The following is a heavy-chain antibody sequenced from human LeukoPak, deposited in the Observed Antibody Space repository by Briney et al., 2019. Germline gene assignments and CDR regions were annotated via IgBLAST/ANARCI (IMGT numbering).Heavy chain of an antibody. CDR1: GYTFSDY. J-gene: IGHJ4*02. D-gene: IGHD6-19*01. V-gene: IGHV1-2*02. CDR2: INPNSGGT. Sequence: ASVKVSCKASGYTFSDYMHWVRQAPGQGLEWMGWINPNSGGTNYAQKFQGRVTMTRDTSISTAYMELSRLRSDDTAVYYCARVGGYSSGWYQNREYYFDYWGQGTLVTVSS. CDR3: ARVGGYSSGWYQNREYYFDY.